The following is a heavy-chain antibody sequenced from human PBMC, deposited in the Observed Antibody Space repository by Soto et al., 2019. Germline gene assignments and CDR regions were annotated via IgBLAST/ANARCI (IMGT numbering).Heavy chain of an antibody. CDR2: IIPILGIA. V-gene: IGHV1-69*02. CDR3: ARTSLLWFPSRAFDY. D-gene: IGHD3-10*01. J-gene: IGHJ4*02. CDR1: GGTLRSYT. Sequence: SVKVSCKASGGTLRSYTISWVRQAPGQGLEWMGRIIPILGIANYAQKFQGRVTITADKSTSTAYMELSSLRSEDTAVYYCARTSLLWFPSRAFDYWGQGTLVTVSS.